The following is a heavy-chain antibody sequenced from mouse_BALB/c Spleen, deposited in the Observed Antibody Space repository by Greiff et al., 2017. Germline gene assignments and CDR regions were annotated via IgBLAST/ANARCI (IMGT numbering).Heavy chain of an antibody. D-gene: IGHD2-14*01. J-gene: IGHJ3*01. V-gene: IGHV14-3*02. CDR2: IDPANGNT. CDR3: ARGYYRYDELAY. CDR1: GFNIKDTY. Sequence: EVKLMESGAELVKPGASVKLSCTASGFNIKDTYMHWVKQRPEQGLEWIGRIDPANGNTKYDPKFQGKATITADTSSNTAYLQLSSLTSEDTAVYYCARGYYRYDELAYWGQGTLVTVSA.